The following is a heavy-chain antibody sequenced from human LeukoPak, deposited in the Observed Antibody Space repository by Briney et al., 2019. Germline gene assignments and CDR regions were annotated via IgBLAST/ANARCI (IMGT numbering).Heavy chain of an antibody. J-gene: IGHJ3*02. CDR3: ANYDSSEIDI. Sequence: GGSLRLSCAASGFTFSSYAMHWVRQAPGKGLEWVAVISYDGSNKYYADSVKGRFTISRDNSKNTLYLQMNSLRAEDTAVYYCANYDSSEIDIWGQGTMVTVSS. V-gene: IGHV3-30*04. CDR1: GFTFSSYA. D-gene: IGHD3-22*01. CDR2: ISYDGSNK.